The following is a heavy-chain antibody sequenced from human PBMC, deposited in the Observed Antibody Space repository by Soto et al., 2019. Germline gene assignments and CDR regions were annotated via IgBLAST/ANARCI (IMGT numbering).Heavy chain of an antibody. J-gene: IGHJ4*02. D-gene: IGHD6-13*01. V-gene: IGHV3-30-3*01. CDR2: ISDDGNNK. Sequence: QVQLVESGGGVVQPGRSLRLSCAASGFSFGSYPMHWVRQAPGKGLECVGVISDDGNNKFYADSVKGRFTISRDNYKXXXXLXXXXXXXXXXXXYYCAXDGHSSSWGDFDYWGQGTLVTVPS. CDR3: AXDGHSSSWGDFDY. CDR1: GFSFGSYP.